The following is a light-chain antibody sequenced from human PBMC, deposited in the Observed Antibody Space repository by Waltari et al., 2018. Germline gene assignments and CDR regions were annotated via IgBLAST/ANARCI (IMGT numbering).Light chain of an antibody. Sequence: QSALTQPASVSGSPGQSITISCTGTYSDIGDNAYVSWYQQHPDKVPKLIIFEGSNRPSEVSNRFSGFKSGNTASLTISGLQPEDEADYYCSSYTSSSAPFVFGSGTKVIVL. V-gene: IGLV2-14*01. CDR1: YSDIGDNAY. CDR2: EGS. J-gene: IGLJ1*01. CDR3: SSYTSSSAPFV.